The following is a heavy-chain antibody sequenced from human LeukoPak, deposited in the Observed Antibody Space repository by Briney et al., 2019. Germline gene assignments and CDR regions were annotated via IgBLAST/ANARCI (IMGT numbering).Heavy chain of an antibody. D-gene: IGHD4-11*01. CDR2: ISTSSQSK. V-gene: IGHV3-48*02. J-gene: IGHJ4*02. CDR1: GFSFNIYN. Sequence: GGSLRLSCAASGFSFNIYNMNWVRQTPGKGPEWVSDISTSSQSKYYADSVKGRFTVSRDNAKDSLYLQMNSLRDEDTAVYYCAREVDIPLTTGRANFFDLWGQGTLVTFSS. CDR3: AREVDIPLTTGRANFFDL.